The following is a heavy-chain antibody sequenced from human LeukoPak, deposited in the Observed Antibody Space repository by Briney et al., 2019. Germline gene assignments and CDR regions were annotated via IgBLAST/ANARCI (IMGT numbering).Heavy chain of an antibody. D-gene: IGHD1-26*01. CDR1: GYTLTELS. CDR3: AKDRIGSWGPAPTSPDY. CDR2: FDPEDGET. J-gene: IGHJ4*02. Sequence: ASVKVSCKVSGYTLTELSMHWVRQAPGKGLEWMGGFDPEDGETIYAQKFQGRVTMTEDTSTDTAYMELSSLRSEDTAVYYCAKDRIGSWGPAPTSPDYWGQGTLVTVSS. V-gene: IGHV1-24*01.